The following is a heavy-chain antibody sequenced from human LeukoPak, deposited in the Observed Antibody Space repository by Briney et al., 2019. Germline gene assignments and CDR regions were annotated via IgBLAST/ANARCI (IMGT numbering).Heavy chain of an antibody. J-gene: IGHJ4*02. CDR1: GYTFTSYD. Sequence: GASVKVSCKASGYTFTSYDINWVRQATGQGLEWMGWMNPNSGNTGYAQKFQGGVTMTRHTSISKAYMELSSLRSEDTAVYYCARKASSGSYVAWSYLADYWGQGTLVTVSS. V-gene: IGHV1-8*01. CDR3: ARKASSGSYVAWSYLADY. CDR2: MNPNSGNT. D-gene: IGHD1-26*01.